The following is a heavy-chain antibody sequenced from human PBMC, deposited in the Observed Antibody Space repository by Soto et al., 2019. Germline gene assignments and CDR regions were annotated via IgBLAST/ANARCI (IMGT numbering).Heavy chain of an antibody. D-gene: IGHD3-3*01. J-gene: IGHJ6*02. Sequence: SQTLSLTCAISGDSVSSNSAAWNWIRQSPSRGLEWLGRTYYRSKWYNDYAVSVKSRITINPDTSKNQFSLQLNSVTPEDTAVYYCAMCYDFWSGRPYYYGMDVWGQGTTVTVSS. V-gene: IGHV6-1*01. CDR1: GDSVSSNSAA. CDR3: AMCYDFWSGRPYYYGMDV. CDR2: TYYRSKWYN.